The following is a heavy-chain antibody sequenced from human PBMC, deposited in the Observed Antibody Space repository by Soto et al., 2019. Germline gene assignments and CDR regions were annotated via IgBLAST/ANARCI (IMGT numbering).Heavy chain of an antibody. Sequence: GGSLRLSCAASGFTFGSYAMSWVRQAPGKGLEWVSGITASGGTTYHADSVKGRFFISRDNSKNTLYLQMTRLPAADTALYFCANGPLVAYYDFWNGPDAGKWGQGTLVTVSS. D-gene: IGHD3-3*01. CDR3: ANGPLVAYYDFWNGPDAGK. V-gene: IGHV3-23*01. J-gene: IGHJ4*02. CDR2: ITASGGTT. CDR1: GFTFGSYA.